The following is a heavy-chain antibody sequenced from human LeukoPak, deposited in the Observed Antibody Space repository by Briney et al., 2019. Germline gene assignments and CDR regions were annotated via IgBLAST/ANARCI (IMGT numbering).Heavy chain of an antibody. Sequence: GGSLRLSCAASGFTFSSYAMSWVRQAPGKGLEWVSAISGSGGSTYYADSVKGRFTISRDNSKNTLYLQMNSLRAEDTAVYYCAKDRIVVVVAATNYYLDYWGQGTLVTVSS. CDR3: AKDRIVVVVAATNYYLDY. D-gene: IGHD2-15*01. CDR2: ISGSGGST. CDR1: GFTFSSYA. J-gene: IGHJ4*02. V-gene: IGHV3-23*01.